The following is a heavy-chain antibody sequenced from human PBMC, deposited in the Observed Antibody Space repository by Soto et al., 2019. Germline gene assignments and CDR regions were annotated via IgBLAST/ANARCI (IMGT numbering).Heavy chain of an antibody. CDR3: AREHSSSWRFDY. CDR1: GYTFTSYD. Sequence: QVQLVQSGAEVKKPGASVKVSCKASGYTFTSYDINWVRQATGQGLEWMGGMNPNSGNTGYAQKFQGRVTMTRNTSISTADMELSSLRSEDTAVYYCAREHSSSWRFDYWGQGTLVTVSS. J-gene: IGHJ4*02. V-gene: IGHV1-8*01. CDR2: MNPNSGNT. D-gene: IGHD6-13*01.